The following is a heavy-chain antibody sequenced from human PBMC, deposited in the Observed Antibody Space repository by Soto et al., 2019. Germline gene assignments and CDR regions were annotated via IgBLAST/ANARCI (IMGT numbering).Heavy chain of an antibody. CDR1: GYTFTSYG. CDR3: ARDNYYDFWSGYYTTLGAYYYYYMDV. V-gene: IGHV1-18*01. CDR2: ISAYNGNT. J-gene: IGHJ6*03. Sequence: QVQLVQSGAEVKKTGASVKVSCKASGYTFTSYGISWVRQAPGQGLEWMGWISAYNGNTNYAQKLQGRVTMTTDTSTSTAYMELRSLRSDDTAVYYCARDNYYDFWSGYYTTLGAYYYYYMDVWGKGTTVTVSS. D-gene: IGHD3-3*01.